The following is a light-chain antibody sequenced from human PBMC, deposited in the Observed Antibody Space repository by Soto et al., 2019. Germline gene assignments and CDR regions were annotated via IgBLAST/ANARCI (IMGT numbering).Light chain of an antibody. CDR3: QQIYTYLFT. Sequence: DIQMTQSPSSLSASVGDRVTITCRASQSISNYLNWYQQKPGKAPKLLIYAASSLQSGVPSRFSGSGSGTDFTLTISSLQPEDFTTCSWQQIYTYLFTVGPGTNVYL. CDR2: AAS. CDR1: QSISNY. V-gene: IGKV1-39*01. J-gene: IGKJ3*01.